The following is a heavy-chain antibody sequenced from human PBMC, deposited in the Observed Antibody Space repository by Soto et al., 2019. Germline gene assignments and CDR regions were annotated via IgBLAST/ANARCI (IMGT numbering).Heavy chain of an antibody. CDR2: ILHDGSAE. J-gene: IGHJ6*02. CDR1: GFTFTNYD. Sequence: GASLRLSYAASGFTFTNYDLHWVRQAPGKRLEWMALILHDGSAEYYADSVKGRFTISRDNSKNTLYLQMNSLRAEDTAVYYCARSRDGYSFYFYYGMDGWGQGTTVTVSS. V-gene: IGHV3-30*03. D-gene: IGHD4-4*01. CDR3: ARSRDGYSFYFYYGMDG.